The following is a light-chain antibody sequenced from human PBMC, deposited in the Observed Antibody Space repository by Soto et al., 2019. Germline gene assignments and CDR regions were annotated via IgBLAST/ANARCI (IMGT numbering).Light chain of an antibody. CDR2: GAS. CDR3: QQSGNSPLT. V-gene: IGKV3-20*01. Sequence: ETVLTQSPGTLSLSHRERATLSCRASQSVSSTYLAWYQQKPGQAPRLLIYGASSRATGIPDRFSGSGSGTDFTLTISRLEPEDFAVYFCQQSGNSPLTFGQGARLEIK. CDR1: QSVSSTY. J-gene: IGKJ5*01.